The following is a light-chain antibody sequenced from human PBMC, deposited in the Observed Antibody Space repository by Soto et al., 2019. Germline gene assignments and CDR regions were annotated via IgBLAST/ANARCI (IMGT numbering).Light chain of an antibody. V-gene: IGKV1-12*01. J-gene: IGKJ1*01. CDR2: TGS. Sequence: DIQMTQSPSSVSASVGDRVTITCRASQAIDSWLAWYQQKPGEAPKLLIFTGSLLHSGVPPRFIGSGSETDFTLTISSLQPEDFATYYCQQTLSFPPTFGQGTKV. CDR1: QAIDSW. CDR3: QQTLSFPPT.